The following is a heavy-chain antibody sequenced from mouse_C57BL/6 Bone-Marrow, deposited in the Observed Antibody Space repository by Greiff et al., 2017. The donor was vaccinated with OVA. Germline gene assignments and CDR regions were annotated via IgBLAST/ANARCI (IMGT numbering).Heavy chain of an antibody. V-gene: IGHV1-74*01. D-gene: IGHD1-1*01. CDR1: GYTFTSYW. CDR3: PMGTHDDGSSPYARDD. J-gene: IGHJ4*01. CDR2: IHPSDSDT. Sequence: VQLQQPGAELVKPGASVKVSCKASGYTFTSYWMHWVKQRPGQGLEWIGRIHPSDSDTNYNQKFKGKATLTVDKSSSTAYMQLRRLTSEDSAVFCCPMGTHDDGSSPYARDDRGQETSVTDSS.